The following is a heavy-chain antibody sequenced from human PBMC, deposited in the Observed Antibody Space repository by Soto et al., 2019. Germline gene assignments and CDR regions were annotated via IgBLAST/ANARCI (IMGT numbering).Heavy chain of an antibody. CDR1: GGSIRGSDDY. J-gene: IGHJ4*02. V-gene: IGHV4-39*02. D-gene: IGHD1-26*01. Sequence: QLHLQESGPRLVKPSETLSLTCSVSGGSIRGSDDYWGWIRQSPGKGLEYIGSVFYTGSAYYNPSVKMHVSLVADTSTNRFFLNLKSVSATDTGVYYCAKPPTGYYASWGQGILVTVSS. CDR2: VFYTGSA. CDR3: AKPPTGYYAS.